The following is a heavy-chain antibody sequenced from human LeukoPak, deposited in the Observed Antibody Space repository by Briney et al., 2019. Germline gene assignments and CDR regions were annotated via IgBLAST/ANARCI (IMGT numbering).Heavy chain of an antibody. J-gene: IGHJ4*02. CDR1: GYTFTSYG. CDR3: ARDSGSCWYGR. V-gene: IGHV1-18*01. CDR2: ISACNGNT. D-gene: IGHD6-13*01. Sequence: ASVKVSRKASGYTFTSYGISRVRHAPGQGLEWLGWISACNGNTNYAQKLQGRVTMTTNTSTSTDYMELRSLRSDDTAVYYGARDSGSCWYGRWGQGTLVTVSS.